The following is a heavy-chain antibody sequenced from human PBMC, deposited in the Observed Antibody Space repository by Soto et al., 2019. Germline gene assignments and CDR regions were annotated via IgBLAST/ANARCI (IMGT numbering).Heavy chain of an antibody. D-gene: IGHD2-2*03. CDR2: IYSVGST. CDR1: GFTVSSNY. J-gene: IGHJ4*02. CDR3: ARACGYCSSTSCYYFDY. Sequence: EVQLVATGGGLIQPGGSLRLSCAASGFTVSSNYMTWVRQAPGKGLEWVSIIYSVGSTYYADSVKGRFTISRDNSKNTAYVQMNSLRSADTAVYYCARACGYCSSTSCYYFDYWGQGTLVTVS. V-gene: IGHV3-53*02.